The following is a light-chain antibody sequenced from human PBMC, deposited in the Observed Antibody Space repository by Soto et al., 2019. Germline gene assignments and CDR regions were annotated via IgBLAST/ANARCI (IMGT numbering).Light chain of an antibody. CDR1: SSDVGGYSY. CDR3: SSYTSSSTV. CDR2: DVS. J-gene: IGLJ1*01. V-gene: IGLV2-14*01. Sequence: QSALTQPASVSGSPGQSITISCTGTSSDVGGYSYVSWYQQHPGKAPKLMIYDVSNRPSGVSNRCSGSKSGNTASLTISGLQAEDEADYYCSSYTSSSTVFGTGTKVTVL.